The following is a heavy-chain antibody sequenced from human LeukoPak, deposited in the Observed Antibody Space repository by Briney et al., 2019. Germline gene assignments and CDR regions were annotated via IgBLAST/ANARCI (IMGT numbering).Heavy chain of an antibody. CDR3: AGYNCSSTTCDTGGFDY. J-gene: IGHJ4*02. D-gene: IGHD2-2*02. Sequence: GGSLRLSCAASGFTFSSYAMSWVRQAPGKGLEWVSAISGSGGSTYYADSVKGRFTISRDKSKNTLYLQMNSLRAEDTAVYYCAGYNCSSTTCDTGGFDYWGQGTLVTVSS. CDR1: GFTFSSYA. CDR2: ISGSGGST. V-gene: IGHV3-23*01.